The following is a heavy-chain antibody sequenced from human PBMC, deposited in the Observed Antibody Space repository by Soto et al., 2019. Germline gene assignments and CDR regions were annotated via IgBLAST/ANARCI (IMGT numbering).Heavy chain of an antibody. D-gene: IGHD1-7*01. Sequence: ASVKVSCKASGYTFATYGFSWVRQAPGQGLEWMGWISASNGNTNYAQKLRGRVTMTTDTSTSTAYMELRSLRSDDTXXFXXXRGERSGNSXEFDYWGQXXXXTVS. CDR2: ISASNGNT. J-gene: IGHJ4*02. V-gene: IGHV1-18*01. CDR3: XRGERSGNSXEFDY. CDR1: GYTFATYG.